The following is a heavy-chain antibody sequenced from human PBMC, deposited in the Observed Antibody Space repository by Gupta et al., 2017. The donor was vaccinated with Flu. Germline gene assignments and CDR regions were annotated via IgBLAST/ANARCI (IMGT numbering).Heavy chain of an antibody. CDR1: GFAFSSYW. CDR2: MSRDGSIT. V-gene: IGHV3-74*01. Sequence: EVHLVESGGGLVQPGGSLRLSCAASGFAFSSYWMHWVRQAQGKGLVCVSCMSRDGSITNYADSVKGRFTISRDNAKDTLYLQMNSLRAEDTAVYYCARVGPGAVAATSCDSWGQGTLVTVSS. CDR3: ARVGPGAVAATSCDS. J-gene: IGHJ4*02. D-gene: IGHD2-15*01.